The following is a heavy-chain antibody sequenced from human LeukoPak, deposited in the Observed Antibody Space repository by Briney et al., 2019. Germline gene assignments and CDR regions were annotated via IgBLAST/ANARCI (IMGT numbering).Heavy chain of an antibody. CDR3: ARRSVAFDI. V-gene: IGHV3-48*03. J-gene: IGHJ3*02. CDR1: GFTFSSYE. Sequence: PGGSLRLSCAASGFTFSSYEMNWVRQAPGKGLEWVSYISSSGSTIYYADSVKGRFTISRDNAKNSLYLQMNSLRAEGTAVYYCARRSVAFDIWGQGTMVTVSS. CDR2: ISSSGSTI.